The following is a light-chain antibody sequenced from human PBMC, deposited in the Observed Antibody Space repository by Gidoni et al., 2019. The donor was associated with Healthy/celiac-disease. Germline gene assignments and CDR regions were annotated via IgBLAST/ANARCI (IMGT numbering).Light chain of an antibody. J-gene: IGKJ3*01. Sequence: DIQMTQSPSSLPASVGDRVTITSRASQSITTYLNWYQQKPGKAPKLLIYAASSLQSGVPSRFSGSGSGTDFTLTISSLQPEDFATYYCQQSYSTPETFXPXTKVDIK. CDR3: QQSYSTPET. CDR2: AAS. CDR1: QSITTY. V-gene: IGKV1-39*01.